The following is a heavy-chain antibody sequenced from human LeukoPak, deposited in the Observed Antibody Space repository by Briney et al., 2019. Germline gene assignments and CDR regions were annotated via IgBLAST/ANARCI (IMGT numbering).Heavy chain of an antibody. CDR3: ARYSGSYYYPPAWDL. V-gene: IGHV3-23*01. Sequence: GGSLRLSCAASGFTFSNNAVSWVRQAPGKGLEWVSATSTSGGSAYYADSVKGRFTISRDNSKNTLYLQMDSLRADDTAVYYCARYSGSYYYPPAWDLWGQGTLVTVSS. J-gene: IGHJ4*02. D-gene: IGHD1-26*01. CDR1: GFTFSNNA. CDR2: TSTSGGSA.